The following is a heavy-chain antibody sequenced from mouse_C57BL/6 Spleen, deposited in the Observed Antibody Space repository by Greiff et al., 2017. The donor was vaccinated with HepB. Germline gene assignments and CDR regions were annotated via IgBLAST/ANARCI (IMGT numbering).Heavy chain of an antibody. CDR1: GYTFTDYE. CDR2: IDPETGGT. J-gene: IGHJ4*01. D-gene: IGHD2-4*01. Sequence: VKLQESGAELVRPGASVTLSCKASGYTFTDYEMHWVKQTPVHGLEWIGAIDPETGGTAYNQKFKGKAILTADKSSSTAYMELRSLTSEDSAVYYCTIIYYDYDLYYAMDYWGQGTSVTVSS. CDR3: TIIYYDYDLYYAMDY. V-gene: IGHV1-15*01.